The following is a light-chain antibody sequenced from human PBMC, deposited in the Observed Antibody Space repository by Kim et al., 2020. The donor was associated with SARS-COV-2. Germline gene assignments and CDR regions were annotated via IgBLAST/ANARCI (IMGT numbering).Light chain of an antibody. Sequence: ASVGDRVTITCRASQDVITWLAWYQQKPGKAPKLLVFASSSLQSGVPSRFSGSGYGTTFTLTIDSLQPDDFAVYYCQQAHSFPPTFGGGTKVDIK. CDR1: QDVITW. V-gene: IGKV1-12*01. J-gene: IGKJ4*01. CDR2: ASS. CDR3: QQAHSFPPT.